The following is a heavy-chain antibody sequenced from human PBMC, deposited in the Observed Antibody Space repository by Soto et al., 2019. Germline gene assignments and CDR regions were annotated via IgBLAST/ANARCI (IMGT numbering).Heavy chain of an antibody. V-gene: IGHV4-59*01. CDR2: IYYSGST. CDR1: GGSISSYY. D-gene: IGHD5-18*01. J-gene: IGHJ6*03. CDR3: ARAGGVTFRIYYYMDV. Sequence: SETLSLTCTVSGGSISSYYWSWIRQPPGKGLEWIGYIYYSGSTNYNPSLKSRVTISVDTSKNQFSLKLSSVTAADTAVYYCARAGGVTFRIYYYMDVWGKGTTVTVSS.